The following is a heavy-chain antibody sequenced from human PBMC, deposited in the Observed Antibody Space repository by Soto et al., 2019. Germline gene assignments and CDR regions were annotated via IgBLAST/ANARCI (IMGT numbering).Heavy chain of an antibody. CDR1: GFTFSSYS. CDR2: ISSSSSYI. J-gene: IGHJ5*02. D-gene: IGHD2-15*01. CDR3: ARERDIVVVVAATENWFDP. V-gene: IGHV3-21*01. Sequence: GGSLRLSCAASGFTFSSYSMNWVRQAPGKGLEWVSSISSSSSYIYYADSVKGRFTISRDNAKNSLYLQMNSLRAEDTAVYYCARERDIVVVVAATENWFDPWGQGTLVTVSS.